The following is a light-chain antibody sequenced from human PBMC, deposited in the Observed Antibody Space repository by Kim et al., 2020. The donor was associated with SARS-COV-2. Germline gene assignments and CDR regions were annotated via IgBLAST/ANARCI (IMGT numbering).Light chain of an antibody. CDR1: QSVTSTN. CDR2: STS. CDR3: QQYGSARWT. J-gene: IGKJ1*01. Sequence: EIVLTQSPGTVSLSPGERATLSCRASQSVTSTNLAWYQQKPGQAPRLLIYSTSSRAPGIPDRFSGSGSGTDFSLTINRLEPEDVAVYYCQQYGSARWTFGQGTKVEIK. V-gene: IGKV3-20*01.